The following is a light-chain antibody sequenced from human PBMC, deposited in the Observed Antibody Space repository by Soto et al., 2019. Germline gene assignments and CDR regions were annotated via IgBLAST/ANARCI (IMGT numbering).Light chain of an antibody. V-gene: IGKV1-33*01. CDR3: QQYDDLPIT. CDR1: QDISDF. CDR2: DAS. Sequence: DIQMTQSPSSLIASVGDRVTITCQASQDISDFLNWYQQKPGKAPKVLIYDASNLQTEVPSRFSGRGSGTHFTFTISSLQPDDSGTYYCQQYDDLPITFGQGTRLEIK. J-gene: IGKJ5*01.